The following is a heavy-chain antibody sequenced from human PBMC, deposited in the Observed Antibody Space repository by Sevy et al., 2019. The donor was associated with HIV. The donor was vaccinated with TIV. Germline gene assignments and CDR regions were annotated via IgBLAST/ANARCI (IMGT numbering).Heavy chain of an antibody. CDR1: GFTFSSYS. CDR3: ARWEYCSGGSCLRPAFDY. D-gene: IGHD2-15*01. V-gene: IGHV3-48*02. J-gene: IGHJ4*02. CDR2: ISSSSSTI. Sequence: GGSLRLSCAASGFTFSSYSMNWVRQAPGKGLEWVSYISSSSSTIYYADSVKGRFTISRDNAKNSLYLQMNSLRDEDTAVYDCARWEYCSGGSCLRPAFDYWGQGTLVTVSS.